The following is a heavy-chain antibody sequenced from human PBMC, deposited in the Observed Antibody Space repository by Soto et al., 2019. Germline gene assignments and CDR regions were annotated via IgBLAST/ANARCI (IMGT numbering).Heavy chain of an antibody. D-gene: IGHD2-21*02. J-gene: IGHJ1*01. CDR3: ANTLRGDYYFFPH. CDR1: GVSITTSSYF. V-gene: IGHV4-39*01. CDR2: VYYSGST. Sequence: QLQLQESGPGLVKPSETLSLTCTVSGVSITTSSYFWGWIRQPPGKGLEWIGSVYYSGSTYYNPSLKSRVNISVDTSKNQFSLKLTSVTAADTAVYSCANTLRGDYYFFPHWGQGSLVTVSS.